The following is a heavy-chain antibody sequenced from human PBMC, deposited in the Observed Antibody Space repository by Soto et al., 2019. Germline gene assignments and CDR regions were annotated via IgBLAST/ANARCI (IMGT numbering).Heavy chain of an antibody. V-gene: IGHV3-48*01. D-gene: IGHD5-12*01. CDR2: ISTDSSTI. CDR3: ARVGCSGNSCYDY. J-gene: IGHJ4*02. CDR1: GVTFSNYN. Sequence: EVQLVESGGGFAQPGGSLRLSCAASGVTFSNYNLNWVRQAPGKGLEWVSYISTDSSTIYYGDSVNGRFTISRDNAKNSLYLQMNSLRAEDTAVYYCARVGCSGNSCYDYWGQRTLVTVAT.